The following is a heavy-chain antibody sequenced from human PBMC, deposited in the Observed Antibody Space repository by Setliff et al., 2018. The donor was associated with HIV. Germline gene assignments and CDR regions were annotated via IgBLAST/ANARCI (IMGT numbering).Heavy chain of an antibody. CDR1: GVTISSHF. CDR3: ARLRINDF. Sequence: GGSLRLSCAASGVTISSHFWTWVRQAPGKGLEWVGNIKSDGTEKNYADSVRGRFTISRDNTKNSLYLQMDGLRVEDTAVYYCARLRINDFWGQGTPVTVSS. CDR2: IKSDGTEK. J-gene: IGHJ4*02. V-gene: IGHV3-7*01.